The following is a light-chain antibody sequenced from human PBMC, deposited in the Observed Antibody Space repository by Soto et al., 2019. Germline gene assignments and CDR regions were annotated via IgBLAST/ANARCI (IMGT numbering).Light chain of an antibody. Sequence: DIVLTQSPGTLSLSPGERSTLSCRASQSVSSSYLAWYQQKPGQAPRLLIYGASSRATGIPDRFSGSGSGTDFTLTISRLEPEDFAVYYCQQYGSSRVTFGQGTKVDIK. CDR1: QSVSSSY. J-gene: IGKJ1*01. V-gene: IGKV3-20*01. CDR3: QQYGSSRVT. CDR2: GAS.